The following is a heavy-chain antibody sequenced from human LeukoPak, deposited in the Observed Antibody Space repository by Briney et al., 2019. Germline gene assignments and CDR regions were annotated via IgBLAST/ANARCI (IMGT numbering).Heavy chain of an antibody. CDR3: ARVERYESILDAFDI. J-gene: IGHJ3*02. CDR2: IYYTART. D-gene: IGHD2-21*01. Sequence: PSETLSLTCAVSGGSISSGDYSWSWIRQPPGKGLEWIGYIYYTARTFYNPSLKSRVTISVDTSKNLFSLKLSSVTAADTAVYYCARVERYESILDAFDIWGRGTMVTVSS. CDR1: GGSISSGDYS. V-gene: IGHV4-30-4*07.